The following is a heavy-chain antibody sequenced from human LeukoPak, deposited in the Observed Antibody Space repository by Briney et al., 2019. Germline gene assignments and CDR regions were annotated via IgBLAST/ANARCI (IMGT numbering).Heavy chain of an antibody. CDR3: ARYDYYDSSGPSY. V-gene: IGHV3-21*01. J-gene: IGHJ4*02. Sequence: GGSLRLSCAASGFTFSSYSMNWVRQAPGKGLEWVSSISSSSSYIYYADSVKGRFTISRDNAKNSLYLQMNSLRAEDAAVYYCARYDYYDSSGPSYWSQGTLVTVSS. D-gene: IGHD3-22*01. CDR1: GFTFSSYS. CDR2: ISSSSSYI.